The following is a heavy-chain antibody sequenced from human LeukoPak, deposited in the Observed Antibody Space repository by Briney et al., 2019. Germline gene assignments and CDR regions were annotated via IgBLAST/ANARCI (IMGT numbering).Heavy chain of an antibody. CDR3: ARRGYSSGSYYFDY. CDR1: GGSISSYY. CDR2: IYYSGST. J-gene: IGHJ4*02. V-gene: IGHV4-59*08. Sequence: SETLSLTCSVSGGSISSYYWSWIRQPPGKGLEWIGYIYYSGSTNYNPSLKSRVTISADTPKNQFSLKLSSVTAADTAMYYCARRGYSSGSYYFDYWGQGALVTVAS. D-gene: IGHD6-19*01.